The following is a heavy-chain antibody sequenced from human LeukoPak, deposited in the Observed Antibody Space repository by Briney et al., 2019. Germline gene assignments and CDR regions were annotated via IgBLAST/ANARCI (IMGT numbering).Heavy chain of an antibody. CDR1: GFTFSSYS. V-gene: IGHV3-21*06. J-gene: IGHJ4*02. CDR3: ARVPSDY. CDR2: ISSSSGYI. Sequence: PGGSLRLSCAASGFTFSSYSMNWVRQAPGKGLEWVSSISSSSGYIYYADSVKGRFTISRDNAKNSLYLQMNSLRAEDTAVYYCARVPSDYWGQGTLVTVYS.